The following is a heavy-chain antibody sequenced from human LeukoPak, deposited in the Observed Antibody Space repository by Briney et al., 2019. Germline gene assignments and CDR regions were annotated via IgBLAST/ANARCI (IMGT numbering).Heavy chain of an antibody. CDR2: IISSGAYI. V-gene: IGHV3-21*01. Sequence: GGSLRLSCAASGFTFSSYSMTWVRQAPGKGLEWVSSIISSGAYIYYADSVKDQFTISRDNAKNSLYLQMSSLRAEDTAVYYCARVTFGATTNNYYFYHMDVWGKGTSVTVSS. D-gene: IGHD5-24*01. CDR3: ARVTFGATTNNYYFYHMDV. J-gene: IGHJ6*03. CDR1: GFTFSSYS.